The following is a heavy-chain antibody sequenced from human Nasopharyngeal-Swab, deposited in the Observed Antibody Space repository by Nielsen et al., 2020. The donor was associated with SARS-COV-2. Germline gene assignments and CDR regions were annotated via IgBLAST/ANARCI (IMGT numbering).Heavy chain of an antibody. CDR2: IDPSDSYT. J-gene: IGHJ4*02. D-gene: IGHD6-13*01. V-gene: IGHV5-10-1*01. Sequence: GESLKISCKGSGYSFTSYWISWVRQMPGKGLEWMGRIDPSDSYTNYSPSFQGHVTISADKSISTAYLQWSSLKASDTAMYYCARHGRDSSSSFYWGQGTLVTVSS. CDR1: GYSFTSYW. CDR3: ARHGRDSSSSFY.